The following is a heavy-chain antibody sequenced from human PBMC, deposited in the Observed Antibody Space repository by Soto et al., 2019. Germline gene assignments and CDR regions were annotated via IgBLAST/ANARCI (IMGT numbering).Heavy chain of an antibody. CDR2: IFYSGST. CDR3: ARADFGVQEYFDL. CDR1: GGSIRSDGNY. D-gene: IGHD3-3*01. V-gene: IGHV4-31*03. J-gene: IGHJ2*01. Sequence: QVQLQESGPGLVKPSQTLSLTCTVSGGSIRSDGNYWSWIRQRPGKGLEWIGYIFYSGSTYYNPSLKSRLTISMDTSKTQFSLKLSSMSAEDTAVYYCARADFGVQEYFDLWGRGTVVTVSS.